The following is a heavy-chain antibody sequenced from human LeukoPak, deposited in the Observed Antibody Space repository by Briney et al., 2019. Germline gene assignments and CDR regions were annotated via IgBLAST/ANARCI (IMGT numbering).Heavy chain of an antibody. Sequence: GGSLRLSCAASGFTFSTSSMSWVRQAPGKGLEWVSAISGSGGSTYYADSVKGRFTISRDNSKNTLYLQMNSLRAEDTAVYYCAKADGDYDYYYYYMDVWGKGTTVTVSS. CDR2: ISGSGGST. CDR1: GFTFSTSS. D-gene: IGHD4-17*01. J-gene: IGHJ6*03. V-gene: IGHV3-23*01. CDR3: AKADGDYDYYYYYMDV.